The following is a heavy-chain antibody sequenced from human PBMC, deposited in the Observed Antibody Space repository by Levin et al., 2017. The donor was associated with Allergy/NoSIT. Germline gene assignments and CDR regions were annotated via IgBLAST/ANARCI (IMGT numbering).Heavy chain of an antibody. CDR1: GYTFTGYY. CDR3: ARDPLGDYPAAGNFDY. D-gene: IGHD6-13*01. CDR2: INPNSGGT. J-gene: IGHJ4*02. Sequence: GGSLRLSCKASGYTFTGYYMHWVRQAPGQGLEWMGWINPNSGGTNYAQKFQGRVTMTRDTSISTAYMELSRLRSDDTAVYYCARDPLGDYPAAGNFDYWGQGTLVTVSS. V-gene: IGHV1-2*02.